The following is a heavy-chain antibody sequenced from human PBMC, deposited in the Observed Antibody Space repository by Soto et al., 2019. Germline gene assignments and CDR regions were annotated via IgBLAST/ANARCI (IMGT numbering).Heavy chain of an antibody. Sequence: SETLSLTGTVSGGSISSYCWSWIRQPPGKGMEWIGYIYYSGSKKYNPSIKSRVTISVDKSKNQFSLKMSSVTAADTAVYYCARHEVVQAAMFDSWGQGTLVTVSS. CDR2: IYYSGSK. D-gene: IGHD2-2*01. CDR1: GGSISSYC. V-gene: IGHV4-59*01. J-gene: IGHJ4*02. CDR3: ARHEVVQAAMFDS.